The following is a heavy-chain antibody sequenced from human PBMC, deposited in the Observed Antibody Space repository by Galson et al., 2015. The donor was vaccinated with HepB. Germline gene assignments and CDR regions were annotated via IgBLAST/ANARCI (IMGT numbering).Heavy chain of an antibody. Sequence: SLRLSCAASGFTFSRSWMTWVRQAPGKGLEWVAHIKEDGSLKQYVDSVKGRFTISRDNAKNSLYLEINSLRDEDTAVYYCARDAGFLRSDCWGQGTLVTVSS. CDR1: GFTFSRSW. CDR3: ARDAGFLRSDC. D-gene: IGHD3-3*01. CDR2: IKEDGSLK. J-gene: IGHJ4*02. V-gene: IGHV3-7*03.